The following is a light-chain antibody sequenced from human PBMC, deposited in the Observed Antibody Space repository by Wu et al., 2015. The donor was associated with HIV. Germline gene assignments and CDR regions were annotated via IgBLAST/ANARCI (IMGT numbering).Light chain of an antibody. J-gene: IGKJ2*01. CDR3: TKVITRSPRTV. CDR1: QDISHY. CDR2: AAS. V-gene: IGKV1-27*01. Sequence: DIQMAQSPSSLSASVGDRVTITCRASQDISHYLAWYQQKPGKVPKLLIYAASTLQSGVPSRFSGSGSGTDFTLTISSLQPEDVATYYCTKVITRSPRTVFGQGTKLE.